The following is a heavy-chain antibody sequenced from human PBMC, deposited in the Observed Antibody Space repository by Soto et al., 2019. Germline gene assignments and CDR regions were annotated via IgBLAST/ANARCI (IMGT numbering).Heavy chain of an antibody. CDR1: GFTFSSYA. CDR2: ITGSGSSI. Sequence: GGSLRLSCAASGFTFSSYAMSWVRQAPGKGLEWVSDITGSGSSIYYADSVKGRFTISRDNAKNSLYLQMNSLRVEDTAVYYCARGDKNYYYYYMDVWGKGTTVTVSS. CDR3: ARGDKNYYYYYMDV. J-gene: IGHJ6*03. V-gene: IGHV3-23*01.